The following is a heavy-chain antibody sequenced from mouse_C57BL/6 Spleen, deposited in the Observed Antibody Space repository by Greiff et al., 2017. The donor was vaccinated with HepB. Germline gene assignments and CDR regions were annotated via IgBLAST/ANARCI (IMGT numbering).Heavy chain of an antibody. V-gene: IGHV1-64*01. CDR3: AVSTMITTNAYYYAMDY. D-gene: IGHD2-4*01. J-gene: IGHJ4*01. CDR2: IHPNSGST. Sequence: VQLQQPGAELVKPGASVKLSCKASGYTFTSYWMHWVKQRPGQGLEWIGMIHPNSGSTNYNEKFKSKATLTVDKSSSTAYMQLSSLTSEDSAVYYCAVSTMITTNAYYYAMDYWGQGTSVTVSS. CDR1: GYTFTSYW.